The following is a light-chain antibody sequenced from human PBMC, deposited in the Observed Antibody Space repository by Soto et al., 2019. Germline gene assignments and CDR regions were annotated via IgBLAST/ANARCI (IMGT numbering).Light chain of an antibody. CDR3: QYSGSCLRT. Sequence: EIVLTQSPGTLSLSPGERATLSCRASQSVSSNFLAWYQQKPGQAPRLLVHGASTRATGIPDRFSGSGSGTDFTLTISRLESEDFAVYYCQYSGSCLRTFGQGTKVDIK. CDR2: GAS. CDR1: QSVSSNF. V-gene: IGKV3-20*01. J-gene: IGKJ1*01.